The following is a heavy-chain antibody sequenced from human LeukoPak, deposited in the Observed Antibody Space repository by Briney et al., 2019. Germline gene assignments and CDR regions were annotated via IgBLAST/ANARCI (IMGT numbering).Heavy chain of an antibody. V-gene: IGHV1-69*01. CDR2: IIPIFGTA. CDR1: GGTFSRYA. CDR3: ARDDRYGSGSYLLSGAFDI. D-gene: IGHD3-10*01. J-gene: IGHJ3*02. Sequence: SVKVSCKASGGTFSRYAISWVRQAPGQGLEWMGGIIPIFGTANYAQKFQGRVTITADESTSTAYMELSSLRSEDTAVYYCARDDRYGSGSYLLSGAFDIWGQGTMVTVSS.